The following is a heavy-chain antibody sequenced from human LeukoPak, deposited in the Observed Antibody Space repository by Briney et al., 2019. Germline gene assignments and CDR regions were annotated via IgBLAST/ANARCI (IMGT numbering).Heavy chain of an antibody. CDR2: MNPNSGNT. Sequence: ASVKVSCKASGYTFTSYDINWVRQATGQGLEWMGWMNPNSGNTGYAQKFQGRVTMTRNTSISTAYMELSSLRSEDTAVYYCARGSGYYYDSSGYYPYYFDYWGQGTLVTVSS. V-gene: IGHV1-8*01. CDR1: GYTFTSYD. D-gene: IGHD3-22*01. CDR3: ARGSGYYYDSSGYYPYYFDY. J-gene: IGHJ4*02.